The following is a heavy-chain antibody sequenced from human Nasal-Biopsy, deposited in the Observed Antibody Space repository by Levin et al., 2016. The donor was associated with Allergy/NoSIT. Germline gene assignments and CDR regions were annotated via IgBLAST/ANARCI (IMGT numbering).Heavy chain of an antibody. J-gene: IGHJ3*01. D-gene: IGHD4-17*01. CDR1: GGSISSSAFY. CDR2: VYNSGSA. CDR3: AGVPYGDYGDAFDV. V-gene: IGHV4-39*01. Sequence: SETLSLTCSVSGGSISSSAFYWAWIRQPPGKGLQWIGSVYNSGSAYYSDSIRGRGTLSVDTPNNVLSLNLSPPTASDTGVYYCAGVPYGDYGDAFDVWGPGTVIIVSS.